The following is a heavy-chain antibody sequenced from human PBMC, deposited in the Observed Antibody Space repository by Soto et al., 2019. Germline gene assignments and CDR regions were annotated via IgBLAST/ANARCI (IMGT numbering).Heavy chain of an antibody. CDR3: VRGSFGYYGP. V-gene: IGHV3-49*04. Sequence: GGSLRLSCTTSGFPFGDYAMTWVRQAPGKGLEWVGFIRNPGYGGTTEYATSVKGRFIISRDDSMSSAYLQLNSLKVDDSAVYYRVRGSFGYYGPWGQGTLVTVSS. D-gene: IGHD3-3*01. CDR2: IRNPGYGGTT. CDR1: GFPFGDYA. J-gene: IGHJ5*02.